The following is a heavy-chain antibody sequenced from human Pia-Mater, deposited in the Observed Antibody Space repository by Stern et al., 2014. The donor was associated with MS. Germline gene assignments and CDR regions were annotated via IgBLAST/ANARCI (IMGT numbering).Heavy chain of an antibody. CDR3: ATVRSVTVSPGMDV. J-gene: IGHJ6*02. CDR2: IYHTGNI. CDR1: GGSISSGHW. D-gene: IGHD3-10*01. Sequence: QLQLQESGPGLVKPSGTLSLTCAVSGGSISSGHWWNWVRQAPGKGLEWLGEIYHTGNIHYNPSLKSRVTMSVTKSNNHFSLRLTCVTAADTAIYYCATVRSVTVSPGMDVWGQGTTVTVSS. V-gene: IGHV4-4*02.